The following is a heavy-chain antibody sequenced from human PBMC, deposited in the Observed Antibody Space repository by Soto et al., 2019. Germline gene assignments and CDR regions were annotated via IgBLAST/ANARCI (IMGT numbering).Heavy chain of an antibody. CDR2: IYYSGST. CDR1: GGSISSSSYY. D-gene: IGHD3-9*01. V-gene: IGHV4-39*01. Sequence: SETLSLTCTVSGGSISSSSYYWGWIRQPPGKGLEWIGSIYYSGSTYYNPSLKSRVTISVDTSKNQFSLKLSSVTAADTAVYYCARPRYGRKGGFDYWGQGTLVTVSS. CDR3: ARPRYGRKGGFDY. J-gene: IGHJ4*02.